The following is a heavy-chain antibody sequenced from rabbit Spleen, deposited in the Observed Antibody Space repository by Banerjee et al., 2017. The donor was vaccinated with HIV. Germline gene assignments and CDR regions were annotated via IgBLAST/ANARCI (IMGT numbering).Heavy chain of an antibody. CDR1: GFSFSSSYY. CDR2: IAGSSSGFT. Sequence: QEQLTESGGDLVKPEGSLTLTCTASGFSFSSSYYICWVRQAPGKGLEWISCIAGSSSGFTYSATWAKGRFTISRTSSTTVTLQMTSLTVADTATYFCARDTTTSFSNYGMDLWGQGTLVTVS. CDR3: ARDTTTSFSNYGMDL. D-gene: IGHD1-1*01. V-gene: IGHV1S45*01. J-gene: IGHJ6*01.